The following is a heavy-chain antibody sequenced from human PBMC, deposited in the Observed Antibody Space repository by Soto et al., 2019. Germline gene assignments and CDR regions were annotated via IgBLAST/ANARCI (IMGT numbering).Heavy chain of an antibody. D-gene: IGHD3-22*01. Sequence: GGSLRLSCAASGFTFSSYAMSWVRQAPGKGLEWVSAISGSGGSTYYADSVKGRFTISRDNSKNTLYLQMNSPRAEDTAVYYCAKDLVYDSSGSADPWGQGTLVTVSS. V-gene: IGHV3-23*01. CDR2: ISGSGGST. CDR3: AKDLVYDSSGSADP. CDR1: GFTFSSYA. J-gene: IGHJ5*02.